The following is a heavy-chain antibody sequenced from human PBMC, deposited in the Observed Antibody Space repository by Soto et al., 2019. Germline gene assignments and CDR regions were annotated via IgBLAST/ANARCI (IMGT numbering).Heavy chain of an antibody. V-gene: IGHV4-31*03. CDR3: ARDQRYSDYYYYGMDV. J-gene: IGHJ6*02. CDR2: IYYSGST. D-gene: IGHD1-1*01. CDR1: GGSISSGGYY. Sequence: SETLSLTCTVSGGSISSGGYYWSWIRQHPGKGLEWIGYIYYSGSTYYNPSLKSRVTISVDTSKNQFSLKLSSVTAADTAVYYCARDQRYSDYYYYGMDVWGQGTTVTVSS.